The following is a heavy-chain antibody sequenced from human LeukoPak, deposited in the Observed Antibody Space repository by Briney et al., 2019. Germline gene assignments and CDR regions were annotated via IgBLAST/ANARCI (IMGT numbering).Heavy chain of an antibody. CDR3: ARSKGYSGYAYYFDY. J-gene: IGHJ4*02. CDR1: GASISNYY. CDR2: TYSSGST. D-gene: IGHD5-12*01. Sequence: SETLSLTCTVSGASISNYYWSWIRQPAGKGLEWIGHTYSSGSTNYNPSLKSRVTMSIDTSKNQFSLNLSSVTAADTAVYYCARSKGYSGYAYYFDYWGQGTLVTVSS. V-gene: IGHV4-4*07.